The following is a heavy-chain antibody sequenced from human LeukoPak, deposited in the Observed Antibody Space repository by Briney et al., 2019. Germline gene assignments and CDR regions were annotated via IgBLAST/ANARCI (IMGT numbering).Heavy chain of an antibody. CDR1: GGSISSYY. CDR2: IYYSGST. D-gene: IGHD6-6*01. Sequence: KSSETLSLTCTVSGGSISSYYWSWIRQPPGKGLEWIGYIYYSGSTNYNPSLKSRVTISVDTSKNQFSLKLSSVTAADTAVYYCARNVAAGPLRYFDLWGRGTLVTVSS. CDR3: ARNVAAGPLRYFDL. J-gene: IGHJ2*01. V-gene: IGHV4-59*01.